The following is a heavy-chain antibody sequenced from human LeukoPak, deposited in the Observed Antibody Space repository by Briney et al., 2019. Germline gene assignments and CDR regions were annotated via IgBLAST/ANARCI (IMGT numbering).Heavy chain of an antibody. V-gene: IGHV4-61*01. D-gene: IGHD3-22*01. CDR3: AREGEKYYDSSGYYDY. J-gene: IGHJ4*02. CDR2: IYYSGST. Sequence: PSETLSLTCTVSGGSISSSSYYWGWIRQPPGKGLEWIGYIYYSGSTNYNPSLKSRVTISVDTSKNQFSLKLSSVTAADTAVYYCAREGEKYYDSSGYYDYWGQGTLVTVSS. CDR1: GGSISSSSYY.